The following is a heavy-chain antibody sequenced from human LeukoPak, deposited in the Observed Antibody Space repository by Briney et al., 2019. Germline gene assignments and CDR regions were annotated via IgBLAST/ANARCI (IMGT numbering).Heavy chain of an antibody. Sequence: ASVKVSCKVSGYTLTELSMHWVRQAPGKGLEWMGGFDPEDGETIYAQKFQGRVTMTEDTSTDTAYMELSSLRSEDTAVYYCARDEGYSYGLDAFDIWGQGTMVTVSS. CDR2: FDPEDGET. D-gene: IGHD5-18*01. CDR1: GYTLTELS. V-gene: IGHV1-24*01. J-gene: IGHJ3*02. CDR3: ARDEGYSYGLDAFDI.